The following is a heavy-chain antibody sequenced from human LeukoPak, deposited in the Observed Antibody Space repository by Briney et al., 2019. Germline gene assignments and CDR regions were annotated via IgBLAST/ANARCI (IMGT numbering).Heavy chain of an antibody. Sequence: GGSLRLSCAACGFAFSSYSMSWVRQAPGKGLESVSDIRSTGGTTAYADSVKGRFTISRDNSRNTLYLQMNSLRAEDTAVYYCARADRYGTTWYGRVDYWGQGTLVTVSS. CDR3: ARADRYGTTWYGRVDY. CDR2: IRSTGGTT. J-gene: IGHJ4*02. D-gene: IGHD6-13*01. V-gene: IGHV3-23*01. CDR1: GFAFSSYS.